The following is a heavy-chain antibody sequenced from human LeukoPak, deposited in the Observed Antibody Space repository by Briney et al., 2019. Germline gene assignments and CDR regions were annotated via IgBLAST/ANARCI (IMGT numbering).Heavy chain of an antibody. CDR1: GGSISSYY. Sequence: PSETLSLTCTVSGGSISSYYWSWIRQPPGKGLEWIGYIYYSGSTYYNPSLKSRVTISVDTSKNQFSLKLSSVTAADTAVYYCARRGRVEYSGSSYAFDIWGQGTMVTVSS. D-gene: IGHD6-6*01. CDR3: ARRGRVEYSGSSYAFDI. V-gene: IGHV4-59*08. J-gene: IGHJ3*02. CDR2: IYYSGST.